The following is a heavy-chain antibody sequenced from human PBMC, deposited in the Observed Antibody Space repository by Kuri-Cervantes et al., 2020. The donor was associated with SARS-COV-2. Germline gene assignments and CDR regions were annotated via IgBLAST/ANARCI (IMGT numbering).Heavy chain of an antibody. Sequence: KISCAASGFAFSSYAMSWVRQAPGQGLEWMGGIIPIFGTANYAQKFQGRVTITADKSTSTAYMELSSLRSEDTAVYYCARSPGIHCSSTSCYLYYFDYWGQGTLVTVSS. V-gene: IGHV1-69*06. D-gene: IGHD2-2*01. CDR1: GFAFSSYA. J-gene: IGHJ4*02. CDR3: ARSPGIHCSSTSCYLYYFDY. CDR2: IIPIFGTA.